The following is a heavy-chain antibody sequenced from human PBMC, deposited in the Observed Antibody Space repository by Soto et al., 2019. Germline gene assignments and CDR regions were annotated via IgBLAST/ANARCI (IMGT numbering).Heavy chain of an antibody. CDR2: IYPGDSDT. CDR3: ARRDIVVVPAATSYYYYYYMDV. J-gene: IGHJ6*03. Sequence: GESLKISCKGSGYSFTSYCIGWVRQMPGKGLEWMGIIYPGDSDTRYSPSFQGQVTISADKSISTAYLQWSSLKASDTAMYYCARRDIVVVPAATSYYYYYYMDVWGKGTTVTVPS. D-gene: IGHD2-2*01. CDR1: GYSFTSYC. V-gene: IGHV5-51*01.